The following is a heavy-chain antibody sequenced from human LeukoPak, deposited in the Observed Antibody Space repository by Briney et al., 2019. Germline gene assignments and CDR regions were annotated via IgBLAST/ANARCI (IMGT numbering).Heavy chain of an antibody. CDR1: GGSISSYY. J-gene: IGHJ4*02. Sequence: PSETLSLTSSVSGGSISSYYWSWIRQPPGKGLEWIGYIFYSGSTNYNPSLKSRVTIAVDTSKNQFSLKLRSVTAADTAVYYCARPQFGSGYYHEVDYWGQGILVTVSS. CDR3: ARPQFGSGYYHEVDY. V-gene: IGHV4-59*08. CDR2: IFYSGST. D-gene: IGHD3-22*01.